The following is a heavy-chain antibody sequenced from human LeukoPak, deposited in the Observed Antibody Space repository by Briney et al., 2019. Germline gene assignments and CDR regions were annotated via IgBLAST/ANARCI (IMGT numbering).Heavy chain of an antibody. CDR1: GFTFSSYA. CDR3: AKDHQGYWADSFDY. CDR2: ISGSGGST. Sequence: GGSLRLSCVASGFTFSSYAMTWVRQAPGKGLEWVSAISGSGGSTYFADSVKGRFTVSRDNSKDTLYLQMNSLRAEDTAVYYCAKDHQGYWADSFDYWGQGTLVTVSS. V-gene: IGHV3-23*01. D-gene: IGHD6-13*01. J-gene: IGHJ4*02.